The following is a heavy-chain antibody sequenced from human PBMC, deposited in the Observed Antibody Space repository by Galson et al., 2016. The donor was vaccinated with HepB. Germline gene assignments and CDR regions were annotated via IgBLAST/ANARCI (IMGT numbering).Heavy chain of an antibody. V-gene: IGHV3-7*01. J-gene: IGHJ4*02. Sequence: SLRLSCAASGFTFNAHWMNWVHQAPGKGLEWVANIRGDGIVSYYAESVRGRFTISRDNAKNSLYLQMNGLRVDETAVYYCSREMTGSYFDWGQGTLVIVSS. CDR1: GFTFNAHW. CDR3: SREMTGSYFD. D-gene: IGHD3-10*01. CDR2: IRGDGIVS.